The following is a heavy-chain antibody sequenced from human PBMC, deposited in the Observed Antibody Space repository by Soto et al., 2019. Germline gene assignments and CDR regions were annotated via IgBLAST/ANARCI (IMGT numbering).Heavy chain of an antibody. CDR2: INAGNGNT. Sequence: GASVKVSCTASGYTFTSYAMHWVRQAPGQRLEWMGWINAGNGNTKYSQKFQGRVTITRDTSASTAYMELSSLRSEDTAVYYCARDRVTMVRGVAPRSNGMDVWGQGTTVTVSS. D-gene: IGHD3-10*01. V-gene: IGHV1-3*01. CDR1: GYTFTSYA. CDR3: ARDRVTMVRGVAPRSNGMDV. J-gene: IGHJ6*02.